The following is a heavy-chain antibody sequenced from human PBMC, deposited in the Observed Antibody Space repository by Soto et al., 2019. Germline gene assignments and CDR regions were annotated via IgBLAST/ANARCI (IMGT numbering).Heavy chain of an antibody. CDR1: GFTFSDYY. D-gene: IGHD2-2*01. Sequence: PGGSLRLSCAASGFTFSDYYMSWIRQAPGKGLEWVSYISSSGSTIYYADSVKGRFTISRDNAKNSLYLQMNSLRAEDTAVYYCARDARHCIRTSCPVDYWGQGTLVTVSS. V-gene: IGHV3-11*01. CDR2: ISSSGSTI. CDR3: ARDARHCIRTSCPVDY. J-gene: IGHJ4*02.